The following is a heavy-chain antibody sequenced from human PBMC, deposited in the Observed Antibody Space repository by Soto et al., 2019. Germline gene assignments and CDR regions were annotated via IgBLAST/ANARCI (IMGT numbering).Heavy chain of an antibody. Sequence: AGGSLRLSCAASGFTFSSYSMNWVRQAPGKGLEWVSAISGSGGSTYYADSVKGRFTISRDNSKNTLYLQMNSLRAEDTAVYYCAKVWQLAREEYYFDYWGQGTLVTVSS. D-gene: IGHD6-6*01. V-gene: IGHV3-23*01. CDR3: AKVWQLAREEYYFDY. J-gene: IGHJ4*02. CDR2: ISGSGGST. CDR1: GFTFSSYS.